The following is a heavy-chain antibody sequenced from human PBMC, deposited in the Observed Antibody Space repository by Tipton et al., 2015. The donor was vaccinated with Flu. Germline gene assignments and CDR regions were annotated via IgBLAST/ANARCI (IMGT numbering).Heavy chain of an antibody. D-gene: IGHD4-17*01. CDR1: GGTFSSYA. Sequence: QSGAEVKKPGSSVKVSCKASGGTFSSYAISWVRQAPGQGLEWMGGIIPIFGTASYAQKFQGRVTITADKSTSTAYMELSSLRAEDTAVYHCARADGDYRLRYYYYYMDVWGKGTTVTVSS. J-gene: IGHJ6*03. V-gene: IGHV1-69*06. CDR2: IIPIFGTA. CDR3: ARADGDYRLRYYYYYMDV.